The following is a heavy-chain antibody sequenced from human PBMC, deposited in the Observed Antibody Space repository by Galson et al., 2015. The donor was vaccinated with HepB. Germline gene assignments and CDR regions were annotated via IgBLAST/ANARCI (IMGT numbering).Heavy chain of an antibody. CDR3: AREPAAAGTIDYYYYGMDV. CDR1: GGTFSSYT. J-gene: IGHJ6*02. D-gene: IGHD6-13*01. Sequence: SVKVSCKASGGTFSSYTISWVRQAPGQGLEWMGRIIPILGIANYAQKFQGRVTITADKSTSTAYMELSSLRSEDTAVYYCAREPAAAGTIDYYYYGMDVWGQGTTVTVSS. CDR2: IIPILGIA. V-gene: IGHV1-69*04.